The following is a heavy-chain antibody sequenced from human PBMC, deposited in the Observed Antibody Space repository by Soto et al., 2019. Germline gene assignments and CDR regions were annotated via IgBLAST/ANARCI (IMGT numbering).Heavy chain of an antibody. J-gene: IGHJ4*02. CDR2: ISVYKGKT. CDR1: GYTFSNYG. V-gene: IGHV1-18*04. CDR3: ARDHIIPAVGTLDY. D-gene: IGHD6-13*01. Sequence: QVQLVQSGAEVKKPGASVKVSCKATGYTFSNYGISWVRQVPGPGLEWMGWISVYKGKTSYAQKFQGRVSMTTDTATSTAYMELRPLRSDDTAVYYCARDHIIPAVGTLDYGGQGTLVIVSS.